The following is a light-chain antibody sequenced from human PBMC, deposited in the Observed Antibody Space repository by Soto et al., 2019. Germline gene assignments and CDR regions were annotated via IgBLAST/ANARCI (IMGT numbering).Light chain of an antibody. CDR2: RNN. CDR3: AAWDDSLSGLV. V-gene: IGLV1-47*01. J-gene: IGLJ2*01. Sequence: QAVVTQPPSASGTPGQRVTISCSGSSSNIGINYVYWYQQLPGTAPKLLIYRNNQRPSGVPDRFSGSKSGTSASLAISGLRSEDEADYYCAAWDDSLSGLVFGGGTKLTVL. CDR1: SSNIGINY.